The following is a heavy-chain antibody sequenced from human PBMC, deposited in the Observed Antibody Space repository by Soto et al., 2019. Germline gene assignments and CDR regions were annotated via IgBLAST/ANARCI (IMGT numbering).Heavy chain of an antibody. V-gene: IGHV3-21*01. D-gene: IGHD2-8*01. CDR1: GFTFSSYS. CDR3: ASAFQGYCTNGVCYLFDY. Sequence: GGSLRLSCAASGFTFSSYSMNWVRQAPGKGLEWVSSISSSSSYIYYADSVKGRFTISRDNAKNSLYLQMNSLRAEDTAVYYCASAFQGYCTNGVCYLFDYWGQGTLVTVSS. J-gene: IGHJ4*02. CDR2: ISSSSSYI.